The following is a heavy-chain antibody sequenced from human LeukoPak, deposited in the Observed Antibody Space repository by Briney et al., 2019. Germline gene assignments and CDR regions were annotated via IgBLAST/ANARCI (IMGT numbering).Heavy chain of an antibody. CDR3: ARTLASHCVFDY. Sequence: PSETLSLTCTVSGGSISSYYWSWIRQPPGKGLEWIGYIYYSGSTNYNPSLKSRVTISVDTSKNQFSLKLSSVTAADTAVYYCARTLASHCVFDYWGQGTLVTVSS. V-gene: IGHV4-59*01. CDR1: GGSISSYY. D-gene: IGHD2-2*01. J-gene: IGHJ4*02. CDR2: IYYSGST.